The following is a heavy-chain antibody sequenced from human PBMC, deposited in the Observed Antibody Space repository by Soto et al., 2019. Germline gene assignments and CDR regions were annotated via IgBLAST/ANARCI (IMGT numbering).Heavy chain of an antibody. CDR3: ARARATGVWYFDL. CDR1: GFTFSSYA. D-gene: IGHD4-17*01. CDR2: ISSNGGST. V-gene: IGHV3-64*02. Sequence: PGGSLRLSCAASGFTFSSYAMHWVRQAPGKGLEYVSAISSNGGSTYYADSVKGRFTISRDNSKNTLYLQMGSLRAEDMAVYYCARARATGVWYFDLWGRGTLVTVSS. J-gene: IGHJ2*01.